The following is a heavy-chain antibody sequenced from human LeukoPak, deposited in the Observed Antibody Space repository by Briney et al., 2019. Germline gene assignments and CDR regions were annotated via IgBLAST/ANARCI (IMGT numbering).Heavy chain of an antibody. J-gene: IGHJ4*02. CDR1: GYTFTDYG. CDR2: ISPYNGNT. D-gene: IGHD1-26*01. CDR3: ARDFPRPVAESTI. Sequence: ASVKVSCKASGYTFTDYGISWVRQAPGQGLEWMGWISPYNGNTNYAQKVQGRVTMTTDTSTSTAYMELRSLRSDDTAVYYCARDFPRPVAESTIWGGGTLVTVPP. V-gene: IGHV1-18*01.